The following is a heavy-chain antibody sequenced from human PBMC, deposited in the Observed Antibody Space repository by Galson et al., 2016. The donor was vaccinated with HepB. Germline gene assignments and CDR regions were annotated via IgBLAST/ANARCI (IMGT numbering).Heavy chain of an antibody. CDR1: GFTFDNYA. D-gene: IGHD1-26*01. Sequence: SLRLSCAGSGFTFDNYAMNWVRQAPGEGLEWVSTITNSGGSTYYADSVKGRFTFSRDNSRNTLYLQMSSLRAEDTAVYYCARGVTGSHFYFDFWGQGTLLTVSS. J-gene: IGHJ4*02. CDR2: ITNSGGST. CDR3: ARGVTGSHFYFDF. V-gene: IGHV3-23*01.